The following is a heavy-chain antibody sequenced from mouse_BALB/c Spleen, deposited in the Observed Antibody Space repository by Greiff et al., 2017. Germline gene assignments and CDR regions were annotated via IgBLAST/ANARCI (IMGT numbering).Heavy chain of an antibody. CDR2: IRNKANGYTT. J-gene: IGHJ2*01. V-gene: IGHV7-3*02. D-gene: IGHD4-1*01. CDR1: GFTFTDYY. CDR3: ARETGTGFDY. Sequence: EVQLVESGGGLVQPGGSLRLSCATSGFTFTDYYMSWVRQPPGKALEWLGFIRNKANGYTTEYSASVKGRFTISRDNSQSILYLQMNTLRAEDSATYYCARETGTGFDYWGQGTTLTVSS.